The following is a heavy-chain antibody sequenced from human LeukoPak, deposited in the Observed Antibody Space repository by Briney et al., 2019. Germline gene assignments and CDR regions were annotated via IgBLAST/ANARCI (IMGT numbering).Heavy chain of an antibody. Sequence: GESLKISCKGSGYNFTDYRIGWVRQMPGKGLEWMGTIYPGDSDTRYSPSFQGQVTISVDKSLNTAYLQWTSLKASDSAMYYCARRLYYYESSGYFLGWFDPWGQGTPVTVSS. CDR1: GYNFTDYR. D-gene: IGHD3-22*01. V-gene: IGHV5-51*01. J-gene: IGHJ5*02. CDR3: ARRLYYYESSGYFLGWFDP. CDR2: IYPGDSDT.